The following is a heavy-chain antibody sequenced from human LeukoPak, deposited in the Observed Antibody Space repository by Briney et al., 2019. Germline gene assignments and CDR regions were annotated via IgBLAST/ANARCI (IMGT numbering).Heavy chain of an antibody. V-gene: IGHV1-8*01. Sequence: ASVKVSCKASGYTFTSYDINWVRQATGQGLEWMGWMNPNSGNTGYAQKFQGRVTMTRNTSISTAYMELSSLRSEDTAVYYCARGTRKRHFDWYIHWGQGTLVTVSS. CDR2: MNPNSGNT. J-gene: IGHJ5*02. CDR1: GYTFTSYD. D-gene: IGHD3-9*01. CDR3: ARGTRKRHFDWYIH.